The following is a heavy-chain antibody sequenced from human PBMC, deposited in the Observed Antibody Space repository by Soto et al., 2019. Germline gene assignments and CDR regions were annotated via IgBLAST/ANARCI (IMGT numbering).Heavy chain of an antibody. V-gene: IGHV4-34*01. CDR1: GGSLSGSH. Sequence: SETLSLTCAVSGGSLSGSHWSWIRQPPGKGPEWIGEISHTGTTSYNPSLKGRVTISVATSKNQYSLKLTSVTAADTAVYYCAREPSIWGQGTLVTVSS. J-gene: IGHJ4*02. CDR2: ISHTGTT. CDR3: AREPSI.